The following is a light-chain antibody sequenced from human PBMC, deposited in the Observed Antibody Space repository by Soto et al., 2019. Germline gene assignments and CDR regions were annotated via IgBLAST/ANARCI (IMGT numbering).Light chain of an antibody. V-gene: IGKV3-15*01. Sequence: EIVMTQSPATLSVSPGERATLSCRANQSVSSNLAWYQQKPGQTPRLLIYGASTRAIGIPARFSGSGSGTEFTLTISSLQSEDFAVYYCQQYNKWLWTFGQGTNVEI. CDR1: QSVSSN. J-gene: IGKJ1*01. CDR3: QQYNKWLWT. CDR2: GAS.